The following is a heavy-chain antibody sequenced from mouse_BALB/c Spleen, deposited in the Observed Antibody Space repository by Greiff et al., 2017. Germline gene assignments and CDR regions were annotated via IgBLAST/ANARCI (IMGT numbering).Heavy chain of an antibody. Sequence: EVQLQQSGAELVRSGASVKLSCTASGFNFNDYYMHWVKQRPEQGLEWIGWIDPENGDTEYAPKFQGKATMTADTSSNTAYLQLSSLTSEDSAVYFFARLGNWDARFADWGQGTLVTVSA. CDR1: GFNFNDYY. V-gene: IGHV14-4*02. CDR2: IDPENGDT. D-gene: IGHD4-1*01. CDR3: ARLGNWDARFAD. J-gene: IGHJ3*01.